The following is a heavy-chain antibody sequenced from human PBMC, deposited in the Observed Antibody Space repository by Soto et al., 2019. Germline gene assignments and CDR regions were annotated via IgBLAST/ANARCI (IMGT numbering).Heavy chain of an antibody. CDR2: IIPIFGTA. CDR1: GGTFSSYA. V-gene: IGHV1-69*12. J-gene: IGHJ4*02. Sequence: QVQLVQSGAEVKKPGSSVKVSCKASGGTFSSYAISWVRQAPGQGLEWMGGIIPIFGTANYAQKFQGRVTITADEATSTAYMEPSSLRSEDTAVYYCARDHRGGGSYSPGDYWGQGTLVTVSS. D-gene: IGHD1-26*01. CDR3: ARDHRGGGSYSPGDY.